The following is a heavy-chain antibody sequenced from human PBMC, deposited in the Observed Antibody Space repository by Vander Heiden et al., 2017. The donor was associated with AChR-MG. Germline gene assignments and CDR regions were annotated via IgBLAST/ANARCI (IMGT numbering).Heavy chain of an antibody. CDR2: ISYDGSNK. Sequence: QVQLVESGGGVVQPGRSLRLSCAASGFTFSSYAMHSVRKAPGKGLEWVAVISYDGSNKYYADSVKGRFTISRDNSKNTLYLQMNSLRAEDTAVYYCARTYYYDSSGLKAAFDIWGQGTMVTVSS. CDR3: ARTYYYDSSGLKAAFDI. V-gene: IGHV3-30-3*01. J-gene: IGHJ3*02. D-gene: IGHD3-22*01. CDR1: GFTFSSYA.